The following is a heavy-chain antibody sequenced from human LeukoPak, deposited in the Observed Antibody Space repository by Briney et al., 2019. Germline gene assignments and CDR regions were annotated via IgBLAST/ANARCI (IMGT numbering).Heavy chain of an antibody. D-gene: IGHD5-18*01. CDR2: INPNSGDT. J-gene: IGHJ4*02. Sequence: GASVKVSCKASGYTFTGYIMHWARQAPGQGLEWMGWINPNSGDTKYTQKFQGRVTLTRDTSISTAYMELNRLRSDDTAVYYCARDLVDTAMWEFDYWGQGTLVTVSS. CDR3: ARDLVDTAMWEFDY. V-gene: IGHV1-2*02. CDR1: GYTFTGYI.